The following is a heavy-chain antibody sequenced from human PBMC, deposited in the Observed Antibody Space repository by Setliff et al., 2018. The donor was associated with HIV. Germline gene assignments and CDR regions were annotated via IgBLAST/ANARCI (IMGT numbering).Heavy chain of an antibody. Sequence: GGSLRLSCAASGFTFSKTWMNWVRQAPGQGLEWVSYISSGGRTIYYADSVKGRFTISRDSAKNSLYLQMNSLRAEDTAVYYCARAEVAMVRGHDYWGQGTLVTVSS. D-gene: IGHD3-10*01. V-gene: IGHV3-48*03. CDR3: ARAEVAMVRGHDY. CDR2: ISSGGRTI. CDR1: GFTFSKTW. J-gene: IGHJ4*02.